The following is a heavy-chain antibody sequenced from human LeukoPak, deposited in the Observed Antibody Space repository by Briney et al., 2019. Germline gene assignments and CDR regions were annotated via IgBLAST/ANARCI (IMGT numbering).Heavy chain of an antibody. CDR3: ARSSRGHFHYYYYGMDV. V-gene: IGHV1-69*13. D-gene: IGHD6-25*01. J-gene: IGHJ6*02. CDR1: GCTFSSYA. CDR2: IIPIFGTA. Sequence: GASLKVSCKASGCTFSSYAISWVRQAPGQGLEWMGGIIPIFGTANYAQKFQGRVTITADESTSTAYMELSSLRSEDTAVYYCARSSRGHFHYYYYGMDVWGQGTTVTVSS.